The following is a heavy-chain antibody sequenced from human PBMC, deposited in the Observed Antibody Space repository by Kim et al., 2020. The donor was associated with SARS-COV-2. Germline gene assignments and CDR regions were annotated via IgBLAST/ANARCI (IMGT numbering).Heavy chain of an antibody. CDR2: INTDGSTT. CDR1: GFTFSAYW. Sequence: GGSLRLSCAASGFTFSAYWMHWVRQAPQKGLVWVSRINTDGSTTNYADSVKGRFTISRDNAKNTLYLQMNSLRAEDTAVYYCARDSSSSPLFDYWGQGTLVTVSP. V-gene: IGHV3-74*01. D-gene: IGHD6-6*01. CDR3: ARDSSSSPLFDY. J-gene: IGHJ4*02.